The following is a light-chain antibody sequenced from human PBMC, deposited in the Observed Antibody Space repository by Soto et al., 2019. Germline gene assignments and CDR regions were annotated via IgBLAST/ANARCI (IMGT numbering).Light chain of an antibody. CDR1: QSVSSIY. CDR3: QQYGSSLIT. Sequence: EIVLTQSPGTLSLSPGERATLSCRASQSVSSIYLAWYQQRPGQAPRLLIYGGSNRATGIPDRFSGSGSGTDFTLTISSLEPEDFAVYYCQQYGSSLITFGQGTRLEIK. V-gene: IGKV3-20*01. CDR2: GGS. J-gene: IGKJ5*01.